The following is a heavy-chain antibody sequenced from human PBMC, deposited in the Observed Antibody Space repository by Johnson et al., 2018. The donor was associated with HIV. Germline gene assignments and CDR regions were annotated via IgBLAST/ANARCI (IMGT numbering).Heavy chain of an antibody. Sequence: QVQLVESGGGVVQPGRSLRLSCVASGFTFSSYGMHWVRQTPGKGLEWVAVISYNGTNTWYADSVKGRFTISRDNSKNTMYLQLNSLRPEDTAVYYCAKAQQSVPGGDAFDVWGQGTLVTVSA. J-gene: IGHJ3*01. D-gene: IGHD3-16*01. CDR1: GFTFSSYG. CDR3: AKAQQSVPGGDAFDV. V-gene: IGHV3-30*18. CDR2: ISYNGTNT.